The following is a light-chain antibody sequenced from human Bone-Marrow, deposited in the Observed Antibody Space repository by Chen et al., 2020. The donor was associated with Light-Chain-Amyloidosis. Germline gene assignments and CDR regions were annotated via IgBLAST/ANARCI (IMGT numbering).Light chain of an antibody. CDR3: QSYQGSSQGV. J-gene: IGLJ3*02. V-gene: IGLV6-57*01. CDR2: EDD. Sequence: NFMLTQPHSVSESPGKTVIISGTRSSGSIATNYVQWYQQRPGSSPTTVIYEDDQRPSGVPDRFSGSIDRSSNSASLTISGLKTEDEADYDCQSYQGSSQGVFGGGTKLTVL. CDR1: SGSIATNY.